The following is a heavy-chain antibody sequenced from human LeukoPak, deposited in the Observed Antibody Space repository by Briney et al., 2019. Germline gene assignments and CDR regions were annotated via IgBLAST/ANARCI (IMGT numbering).Heavy chain of an antibody. CDR1: GGSISSSSYY. V-gene: IGHV4-39*01. D-gene: IGHD3-22*01. J-gene: IGHJ4*02. CDR2: IYYSGST. CDR3: ATGWYYYDSSGYYAHPYYFDY. Sequence: LETLSLTCTVSGGSISSSSYYWGWIRQPPGKGLEWIGSIYYSGSTYYDPSLKSRVTISVDTSKNQFSLKLSSVTAADTAVYYCATGWYYYDSSGYYAHPYYFDYWGQGTLVTVSS.